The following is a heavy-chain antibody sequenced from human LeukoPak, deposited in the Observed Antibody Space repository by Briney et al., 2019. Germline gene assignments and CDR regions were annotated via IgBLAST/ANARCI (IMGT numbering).Heavy chain of an antibody. D-gene: IGHD5-18*01. CDR2: INPNSGGT. V-gene: IGHV1-2*02. CDR3: ARAYPQLWFSFRYYYYYMDV. J-gene: IGHJ6*03. CDR1: GYTFTGYY. Sequence: RASVKVSCKASGYTFTGYYMHWVRQAPGQGLEWMGWINPNSGGTNYAQKFQGRVTMTRDTSISTAYMELSRLRSDDTAVYYCARAYPQLWFSFRYYYYYMDVWGKGTTVTISS.